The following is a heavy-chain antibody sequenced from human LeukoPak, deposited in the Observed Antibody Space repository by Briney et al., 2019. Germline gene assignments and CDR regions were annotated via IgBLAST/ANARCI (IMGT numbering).Heavy chain of an antibody. D-gene: IGHD3-16*01. CDR2: INERATII. J-gene: IGHJ4*02. CDR1: GFTFSNYW. V-gene: IGHV3-74*01. CDR3: VRDLILVWTPGDDFDH. Sequence: GGSLRLSCAASGFTFSNYWMHWVRQAPGKGLEWVSRINERATIISYADSGKGRFTISRENARNTLYLQMNSLTAKDTAVYYCVRDLILVWTPGDDFDHWGQGTLVTVSS.